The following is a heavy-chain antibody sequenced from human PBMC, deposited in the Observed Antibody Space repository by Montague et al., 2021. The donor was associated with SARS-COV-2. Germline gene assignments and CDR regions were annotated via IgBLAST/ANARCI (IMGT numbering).Heavy chain of an antibody. CDR3: ASGTGYDYYFDC. Sequence: SETLSLTCSVSGGSISGYYWNWIRQPPGKGLEWIGYIYYNTGNTNYNPSLQSRATISLDTSKNHFSLNLRSVTAADTALYCCASGTGYDYYFDCWGLGTLVTVSS. J-gene: IGHJ4*02. D-gene: IGHD5-12*01. CDR1: GGSISGYY. V-gene: IGHV4-59*01. CDR2: IYYNTGNT.